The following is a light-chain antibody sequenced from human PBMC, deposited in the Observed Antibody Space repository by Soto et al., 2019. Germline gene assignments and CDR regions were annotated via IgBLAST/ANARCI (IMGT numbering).Light chain of an antibody. CDR3: AAWDDSLNGYV. CDR1: SSNIGSNT. CDR2: SHN. J-gene: IGLJ1*01. V-gene: IGLV1-44*01. Sequence: QSVLTQPPSASVTPGQRVTISCSGSSSNIGSNTVNWYQQLPGTAPKLLIYSHNQRPSGVPDRFSGSKSGTSASLAISGLQSEDEADYYCAAWDDSLNGYVFGTGTKVNVL.